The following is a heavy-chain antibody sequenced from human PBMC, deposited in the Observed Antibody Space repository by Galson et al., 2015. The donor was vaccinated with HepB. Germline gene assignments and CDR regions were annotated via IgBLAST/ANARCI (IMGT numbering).Heavy chain of an antibody. CDR3: ARDIDIVVVPAAMEVDY. J-gene: IGHJ4*02. CDR2: INTNTGNP. V-gene: IGHV7-4-1*02. CDR1: GYTFTSYA. D-gene: IGHD2-2*01. Sequence: SVKVSCKASGYTFTSYAMNWVRQAPGQGLEWMGWINTNTGNPTYAQGFTGRFVFSLDTSVSTAYLQISSLKAEDTAVYYCARDIDIVVVPAAMEVDYWGQGTLVTVSS.